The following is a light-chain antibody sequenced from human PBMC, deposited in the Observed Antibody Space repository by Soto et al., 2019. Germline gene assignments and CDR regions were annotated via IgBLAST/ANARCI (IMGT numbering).Light chain of an antibody. J-gene: IGKJ1*01. V-gene: IGKV3-20*01. CDR1: QSVSSSY. CDR2: RTS. CDR3: QQYDSSPRT. Sequence: ETVLTQSPVTLSLSRRERATLASVASQSVSSSYLAWYQQKPGQAPRLLIYRTSNRATGIPDRFSGSGSGTDFTLTISRLEPEDFAVYWCQQYDSSPRTFGQGTKVDIK.